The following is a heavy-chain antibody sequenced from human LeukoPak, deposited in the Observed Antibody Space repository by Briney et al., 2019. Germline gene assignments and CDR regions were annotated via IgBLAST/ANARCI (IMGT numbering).Heavy chain of an antibody. D-gene: IGHD6-19*01. J-gene: IGHJ4*02. CDR3: ARDLRGSSGGFDY. CDR2: IYYRGST. V-gene: IGHV4-59*13. CDR1: GGSISSYY. Sequence: SETLSLTCTVSGGSISSYYWSWIRQPPGKGLEWIGYIYYRGSTSYNPSLKSRVTISVDMSKNQFSLKLSSVTAADTAVYYCARDLRGSSGGFDYWGQGTLVTVSS.